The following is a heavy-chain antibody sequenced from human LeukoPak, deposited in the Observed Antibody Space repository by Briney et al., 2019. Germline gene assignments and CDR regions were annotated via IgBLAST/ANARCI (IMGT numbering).Heavy chain of an antibody. CDR2: INSDASST. J-gene: IGHJ5*02. D-gene: IGHD1-26*01. V-gene: IGHV3-74*01. CDR1: GFTYSNYW. Sequence: GGSLRLSCAASGFTYSNYWMHWVRQTPGKGLVWVSRINSDASSTSYADSVKGRFTISRDRAKNTLYLQMNGLRADDTAVYYCATSLYSGTKLDPWGQGTLVTVSS. CDR3: ATSLYSGTKLDP.